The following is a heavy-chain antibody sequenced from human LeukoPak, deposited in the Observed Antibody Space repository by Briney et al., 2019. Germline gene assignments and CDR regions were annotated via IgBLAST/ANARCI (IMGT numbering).Heavy chain of an antibody. CDR1: RFRFSSHG. D-gene: IGHD3-3*01. CDR2: IRYDGSDK. V-gene: IGHV3-30*02. Sequence: GGSLRLSCAASRFRFSSHGMHWVRQAPGKGLEWVAFIRYDGSDKYYADTVTGRFTISRDNSKNILSLQMTTLRPDDTAVYFCVRDTSVGAAYFDFWGQGTLVTVSS. J-gene: IGHJ4*02. CDR3: VRDTSVGAAYFDF.